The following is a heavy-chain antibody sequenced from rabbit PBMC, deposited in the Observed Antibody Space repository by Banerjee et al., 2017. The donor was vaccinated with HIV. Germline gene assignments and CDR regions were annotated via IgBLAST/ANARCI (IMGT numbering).Heavy chain of an antibody. Sequence: QQQLEESGGDLVKPGASLTLTCTASGFDGSSSYWICWVRQAPGKGLEWIACIVGGSSGSTFYASWAKGRFTISKTSSTTVTLQMTSLTAADTATYFCARRTSGYDLWGPGTLVTDS. D-gene: IGHD1-1*01. CDR2: IVGGSSGST. CDR3: ARRTSGYDL. CDR1: GFDGSSSYW. V-gene: IGHV1S45*01. J-gene: IGHJ4*01.